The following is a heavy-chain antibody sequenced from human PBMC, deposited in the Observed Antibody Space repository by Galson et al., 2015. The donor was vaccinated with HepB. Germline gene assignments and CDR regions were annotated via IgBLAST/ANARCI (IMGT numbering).Heavy chain of an antibody. Sequence: SLRLSCAASGFTFSSYSMNWVRQAPGKGLEWVSYISSSSSTIYYADSVKGRFTISRDNAKNSLYLQMNSLRDEDTAVYHCARDRRYCSGGSCSSSRNIVWGQGTTVTVSS. D-gene: IGHD2-15*01. J-gene: IGHJ6*02. CDR2: ISSSSSTI. CDR1: GFTFSSYS. CDR3: ARDRRYCSGGSCSSSRNIV. V-gene: IGHV3-48*02.